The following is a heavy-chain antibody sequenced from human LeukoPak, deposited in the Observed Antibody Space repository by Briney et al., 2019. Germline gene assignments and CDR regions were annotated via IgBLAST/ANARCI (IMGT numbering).Heavy chain of an antibody. Sequence: EASVKVSCKASGYTFTSYAMDWVRQAPGQRLEWMGWINAGNGNTKYSQKFQGRVTITRDTSASTAYMELSSLRSEDTAVYYCARGAPQWPAHDAFDIWGQGTMVTVSS. CDR3: ARGAPQWPAHDAFDI. CDR2: INAGNGNT. CDR1: GYTFTSYA. J-gene: IGHJ3*02. V-gene: IGHV1-3*01. D-gene: IGHD6-19*01.